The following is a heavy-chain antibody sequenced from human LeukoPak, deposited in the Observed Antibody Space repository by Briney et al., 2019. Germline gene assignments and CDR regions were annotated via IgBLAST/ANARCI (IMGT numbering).Heavy chain of an antibody. D-gene: IGHD3-3*01. CDR3: ARSITIFGVVEVYYYYYMDV. V-gene: IGHV6-1*01. CDR2: TYYRSKWYN. Sequence: SQTLALTCATSGDSVSSNSAAWNCISQSPSRGLEWVVRTYYRSKWYNDYSGSVKSRITINPDTSKNQFFMQLNSVPTEDTAVYYCARSITIFGVVEVYYYYYMDVWGKGTMVTVSS. CDR1: GDSVSSNSAA. J-gene: IGHJ6*03.